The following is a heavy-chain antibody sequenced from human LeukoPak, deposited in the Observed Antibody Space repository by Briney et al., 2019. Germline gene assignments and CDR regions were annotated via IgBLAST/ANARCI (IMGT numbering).Heavy chain of an antibody. CDR2: INHSGST. V-gene: IGHV4-34*01. Sequence: SETLSLTCAVYGGSFSGYYWSWIRQPPGKGLEWIGEINHSGSTNYNPSLKSRVTISVDTSKNQFSLKLSSVTAADTAVYYCARGPGYSSSWYSYSYYYYGKDVWGQGTTVTVSS. CDR1: GGSFSGYY. D-gene: IGHD6-13*01. J-gene: IGHJ6*02. CDR3: ARGPGYSSSWYSYSYYYYGKDV.